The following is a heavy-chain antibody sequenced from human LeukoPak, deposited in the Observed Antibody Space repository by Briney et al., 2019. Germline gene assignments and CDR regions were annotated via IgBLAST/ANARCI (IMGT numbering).Heavy chain of an antibody. CDR3: AGVRSVATYDFRSGYYNSEARFYFDY. CDR1: GFTFSTYG. J-gene: IGHJ4*02. CDR2: ISYDGTKK. Sequence: PGRSLRLSCDASGFTFSTYGMHWVRQAPGKGLEWVALISYDGTKKNYGDSVKGRFTISRDNSKNTLYLQMNSLRADDTAVYYCAGVRSVATYDFRSGYYNSEARFYFDYWGQGTLVTVSS. V-gene: IGHV3-30*03. D-gene: IGHD3-3*01.